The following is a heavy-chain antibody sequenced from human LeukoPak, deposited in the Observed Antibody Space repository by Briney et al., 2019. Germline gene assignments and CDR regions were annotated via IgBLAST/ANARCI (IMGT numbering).Heavy chain of an antibody. J-gene: IGHJ4*02. D-gene: IGHD6-19*01. CDR3: ARTDSGWHFDY. V-gene: IGHV3-21*04. CDR2: ISSSSSYI. Sequence: GGSLRLSCAASGFTFSSYSMNWVRQAPGKGLEWVSSISSSSSYIYYADSVKGRFTISRDNSKNTLYLQMNSLRAEDTAVYYCARTDSGWHFDYWGQGTLVTVSS. CDR1: GFTFSSYS.